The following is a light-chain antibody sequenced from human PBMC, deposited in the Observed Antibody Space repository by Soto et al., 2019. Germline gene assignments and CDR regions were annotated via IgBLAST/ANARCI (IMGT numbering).Light chain of an antibody. CDR1: NNDVGNYKL. CDR2: EGT. Sequence: QSALTQPASVSESPGQSITISCTGTNNDVGNYKLVSWFQHHLGKASKLIIYEGTKRPSGVSNRFSASQSGNTASLTISGLQAEDEADYYCYSHAGTSTWVFGGGTKLTVL. J-gene: IGLJ3*02. V-gene: IGLV2-23*01. CDR3: YSHAGTSTWV.